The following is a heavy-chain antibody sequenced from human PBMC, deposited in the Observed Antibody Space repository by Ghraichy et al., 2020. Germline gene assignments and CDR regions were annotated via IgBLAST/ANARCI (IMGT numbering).Heavy chain of an antibody. V-gene: IGHV3-23*01. D-gene: IGHD3-10*01. CDR2: ISGSGGST. Sequence: GGSLRLSCAASGFTFSSYAMSWVRQAPGKGLEWASAISGSGGSTYYADSVKGRFTISRDNSKNTLYLQMNSLRAEDTAVYYCAKDTAGVISYYYYYGMDVWGQGTTVTVSS. CDR3: AKDTAGVISYYYYYGMDV. CDR1: GFTFSSYA. J-gene: IGHJ6*02.